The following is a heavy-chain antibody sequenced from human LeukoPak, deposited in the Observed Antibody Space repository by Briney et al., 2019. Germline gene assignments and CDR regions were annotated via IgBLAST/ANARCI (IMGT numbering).Heavy chain of an antibody. V-gene: IGHV4-34*01. D-gene: IGHD3-10*01. CDR3: ARREVRLISPPRWFDP. J-gene: IGHJ5*02. CDR1: GGSFSGYY. Sequence: SETLSLTCAVYGGSFSGYYWSWIRQPPGKGLEWIGEINHSGSTNYNPSLKSRVTISVDTSKNQFSLKLSSVTAADTAVYYCARREVRLISPPRWFDPWGQGTLVTVSS. CDR2: INHSGST.